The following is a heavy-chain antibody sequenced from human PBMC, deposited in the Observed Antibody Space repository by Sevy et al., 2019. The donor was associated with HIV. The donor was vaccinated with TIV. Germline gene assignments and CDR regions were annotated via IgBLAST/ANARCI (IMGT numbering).Heavy chain of an antibody. CDR2: TYYRSKWYN. Sequence: KQSQTLSLTCAISGDSVSSNSAAWNWIRQSPSRGLEWLGRTYYRSKWYNDYAVSVKSRITINPDTSKNQFSLQLNSVTPEDTAVYYCAREGIERGGGDYYYGMDVWGQGTTVTVSS. CDR3: AREGIERGGGDYYYGMDV. J-gene: IGHJ6*02. CDR1: GDSVSSNSAA. D-gene: IGHD6-13*01. V-gene: IGHV6-1*01.